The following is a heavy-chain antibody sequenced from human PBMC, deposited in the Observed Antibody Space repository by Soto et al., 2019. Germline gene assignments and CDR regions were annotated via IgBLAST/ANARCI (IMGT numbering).Heavy chain of an antibody. CDR2: IFFTGSA. CDR1: GGSVSTGSYD. V-gene: IGHV4-61*01. J-gene: IGHJ6*02. Sequence: SETLSLTCTVSGGSVSTGSYDWSWIRQPPGKGLEWIGKIFFTGSAHYNPSLRNRVTMSVDTSKDQFSLTLTSVTAADTAVYYCARDGHGLDVWGQGTTVTVSS. CDR3: ARDGHGLDV.